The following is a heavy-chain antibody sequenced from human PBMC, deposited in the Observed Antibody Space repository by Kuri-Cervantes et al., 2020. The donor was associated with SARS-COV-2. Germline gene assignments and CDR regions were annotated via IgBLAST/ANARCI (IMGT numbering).Heavy chain of an antibody. J-gene: IGHJ4*02. V-gene: IGHV3-21*01. D-gene: IGHD6-6*01. CDR3: ARVPRSSSQTY. Sequence: LSLTCAASGFTFSSYSMNWVRQAPGKGLEWVSSISSSSSYIYYADSVKGRFTISRDNAKNSLYLQMNSLRAEDTAVYYCARVPRSSSQTYWGQGTLVTVSS. CDR2: ISSSSSYI. CDR1: GFTFSSYS.